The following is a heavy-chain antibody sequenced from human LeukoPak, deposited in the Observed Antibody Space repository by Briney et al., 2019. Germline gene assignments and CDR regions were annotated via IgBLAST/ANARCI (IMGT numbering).Heavy chain of an antibody. CDR3: ARVYGSGSYYRRETPPDY. CDR1: GYSISSGYY. J-gene: IGHJ4*02. CDR2: IYYSGST. Sequence: PSETLFLTCTVSGYSISSGYYWGWIRQPPGKGLEWIGSIYYSGSTYYNPSLKSRVTISVDTSKNQFSLKLSSVTAADTAVYYCARVYGSGSYYRRETPPDYWGQGTLVTVSS. D-gene: IGHD3-10*01. V-gene: IGHV4-38-2*02.